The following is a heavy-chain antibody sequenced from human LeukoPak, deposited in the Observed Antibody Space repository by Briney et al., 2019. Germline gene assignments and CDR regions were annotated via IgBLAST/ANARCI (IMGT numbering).Heavy chain of an antibody. CDR1: GFTFSDYA. CDR2: ISSSGSTI. V-gene: IGHV3-48*03. D-gene: IGHD3-10*02. J-gene: IGHJ6*04. Sequence: GGSLRLSCAASGFTFSDYAMNWVRQAPGKGLEWVSYISSSGSTIYYADSVKGRFTISRDNAKNSLYLQMNSLRAEDTAVYYCAELGITMIGGVWGKGTTVTISS. CDR3: AELGITMIGGV.